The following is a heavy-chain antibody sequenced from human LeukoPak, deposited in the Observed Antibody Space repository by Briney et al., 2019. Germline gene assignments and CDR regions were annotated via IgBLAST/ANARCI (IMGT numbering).Heavy chain of an antibody. V-gene: IGHV4-59*13. J-gene: IGHJ5*02. CDR1: GGSISSFY. Sequence: SETLSLTCTVSGGSISSFYWSWIRQLPGKGLEWIGYMYYGGSPNYNPSLKSRVITSLGTSKKQFSLKLNSVTTADTAVYYCVTGRYSYGWYDHWGQGILVIVSS. CDR3: VTGRYSYGWYDH. D-gene: IGHD1-26*01. CDR2: MYYGGSP.